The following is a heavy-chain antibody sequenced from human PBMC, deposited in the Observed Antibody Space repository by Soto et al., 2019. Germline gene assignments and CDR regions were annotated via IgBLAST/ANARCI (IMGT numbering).Heavy chain of an antibody. V-gene: IGHV3-21*01. Sequence: EVQLVESGGGLVKPGGSLRLSCAASGFTFSSYSMNWVRQAPGKGLEWVSSISSSSSYIYYADSVKGRFTISRDNAKNSLYLQMNSLRAEDTAVYYCARDGVVVAAEYFQHWGQGTLVTVSS. CDR1: GFTFSSYS. CDR2: ISSSSSYI. CDR3: ARDGVVVAAEYFQH. D-gene: IGHD2-15*01. J-gene: IGHJ1*01.